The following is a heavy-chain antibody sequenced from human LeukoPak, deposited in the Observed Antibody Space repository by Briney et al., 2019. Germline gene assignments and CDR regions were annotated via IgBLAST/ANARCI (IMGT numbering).Heavy chain of an antibody. V-gene: IGHV3-23*01. D-gene: IGHD6-13*01. J-gene: IGHJ4*02. CDR1: GFTLSSYA. CDR2: ISGRGWST. Sequence: GGSLRLSCAASGFTLSSYAMSGVRQAPAKGREGVSAISGRGWSTYYADAVRGRFTISRDNSKNTLYLQMNSLSTEETAVYYCAKDPTRIAAAGVIDYWGQGTLVTVSS. CDR3: AKDPTRIAAAGVIDY.